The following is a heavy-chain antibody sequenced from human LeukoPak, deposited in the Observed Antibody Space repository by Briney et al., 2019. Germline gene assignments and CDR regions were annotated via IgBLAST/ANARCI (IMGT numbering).Heavy chain of an antibody. CDR3: ARGTKGGSGWYAYFQH. J-gene: IGHJ1*01. CDR1: GGSFSGYY. V-gene: IGHV4-34*01. Sequence: SETLSLTCAVYGGSFSGYYWSWIRQPPGKGLEWIGEINHSGSTNYNPSLKSRVTISVDTSKHQFSLKLSSVTAADTAVYYCARGTKGGSGWYAYFQHWGQGTLVTVSS. CDR2: INHSGST. D-gene: IGHD6-19*01.